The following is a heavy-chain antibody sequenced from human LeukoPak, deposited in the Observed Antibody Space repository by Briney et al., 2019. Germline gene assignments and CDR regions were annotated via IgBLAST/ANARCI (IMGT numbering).Heavy chain of an antibody. CDR3: ARSRVVPVYASLEY. D-gene: IGHD5/OR15-5a*01. V-gene: IGHV3-30-3*01. Sequence: PGGSLRLSCAASGFTFSSYAMHWVRQAPGKGLEWVAVISYDGSNKYYADSVKGRFTISRDNSKNTLYLQMNSLRAEDTAVYYCARSRVVPVYASLEYWGQGTLVTVSS. CDR2: ISYDGSNK. CDR1: GFTFSSYA. J-gene: IGHJ4*02.